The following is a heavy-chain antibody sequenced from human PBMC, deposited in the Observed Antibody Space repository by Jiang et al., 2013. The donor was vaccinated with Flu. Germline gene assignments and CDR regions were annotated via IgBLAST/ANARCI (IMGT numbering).Heavy chain of an antibody. D-gene: IGHD2-15*01. Sequence: TCTVSGGSIRGITTGAGIRAAPRGGTGVDWVYLLHWEHQLQPSLKSRVTISVDTSKNQFSLNLSSVAAADTAVYYCARGLKWSGFQYFHHWGQGTLVTVSS. J-gene: IGHJ1*01. CDR3: ARGLKWSGFQYFHH. V-gene: IGHV4-59*01. CDR1: GGSIRGITT. CDR2: LLHWEH.